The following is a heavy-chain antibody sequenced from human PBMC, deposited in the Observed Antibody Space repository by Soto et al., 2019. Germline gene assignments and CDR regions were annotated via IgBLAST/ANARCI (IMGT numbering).Heavy chain of an antibody. Sequence: SETLSLTCTVSGGSVTSYYWSWVRQPPGKGLEWIGFIYYTGDTKYSSSLKSRVTISMDTSQNQLSLKLRSVTAADTAVYYCARESAGSGANNWFDPWGQGTLVTVSS. J-gene: IGHJ5*02. CDR1: GGSVTSYY. D-gene: IGHD3-10*01. CDR2: IYYTGDT. V-gene: IGHV4-59*02. CDR3: ARESAGSGANNWFDP.